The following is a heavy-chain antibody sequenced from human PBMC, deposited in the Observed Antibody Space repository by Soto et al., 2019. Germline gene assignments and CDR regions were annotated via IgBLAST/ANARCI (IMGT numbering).Heavy chain of an antibody. CDR2: IYNSVNT. D-gene: IGHD3-10*01. J-gene: IGHJ4*02. V-gene: IGHV4-30-4*01. CDR1: GDSISNGYYT. Sequence: QVQLQESGPGLVEPSQTLSLTCTVSGDSISNGYYTWSWIRQPPGKDLEWIGHIYNSVNTYSNPSLKSRVTISADTSQNPFSLKLSSVTAADTAVYYCARGPSGDKVDYWRQGTLVTVSS. CDR3: ARGPSGDKVDY.